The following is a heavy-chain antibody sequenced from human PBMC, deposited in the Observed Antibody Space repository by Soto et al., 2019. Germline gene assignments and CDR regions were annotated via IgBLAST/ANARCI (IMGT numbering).Heavy chain of an antibody. D-gene: IGHD4-17*01. CDR2: ISGSGGST. Sequence: GGSLRLSCAASGFTFSSYAMSWVRQAPGKGLEWVSAISGSGGSTYYADSVKGRFTISRDNSKNTLYLQMNSLRAEDTAVYYCAKSPPHGKTTVTTSLDYWGQGTLVTVSS. CDR3: AKSPPHGKTTVTTSLDY. V-gene: IGHV3-23*01. CDR1: GFTFSSYA. J-gene: IGHJ4*02.